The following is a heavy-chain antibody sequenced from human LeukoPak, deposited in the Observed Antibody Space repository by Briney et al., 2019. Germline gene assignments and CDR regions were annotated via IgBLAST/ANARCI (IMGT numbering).Heavy chain of an antibody. J-gene: IGHJ4*02. CDR2: ISSRSSYI. D-gene: IGHD2-2*02. V-gene: IGHV3-21*01. Sequence: PGESLRLPCAASGFTLSNYNMNRVRQSPGKGLEWVSSISSRSSYIYYADSVKGRFTISTDNAKNSLYLQMHSLRAEDTAVYYCARDPTYCSSTSCYIDYWGQGTLVTVSS. CDR3: ARDPTYCSSTSCYIDY. CDR1: GFTLSNYN.